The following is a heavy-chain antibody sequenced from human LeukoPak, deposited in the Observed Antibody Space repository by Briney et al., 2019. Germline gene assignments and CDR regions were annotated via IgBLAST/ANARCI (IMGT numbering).Heavy chain of an antibody. CDR2: IYYSGST. CDR1: DGSISSHY. D-gene: IGHD3-22*01. CDR3: ARESENYYDSSGYSLYYFDY. V-gene: IGHV4-59*11. J-gene: IGHJ4*02. Sequence: PSETLSLTCTVSDGSISSHYWSWIRQPPGKGLEWIGYIYYSGSTNYNPSLKSRVTISVDTSKNQFSLKLSSVTAADTAVYYCARESENYYDSSGYSLYYFDYLGQGTLVTVSS.